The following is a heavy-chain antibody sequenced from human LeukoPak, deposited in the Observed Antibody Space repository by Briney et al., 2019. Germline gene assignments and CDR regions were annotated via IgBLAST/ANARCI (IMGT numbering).Heavy chain of an antibody. Sequence: WASVKVSCKASGYTFTGYYMHWVRQAPGQGLEWMGWISAYNGNTNYAQKLQGRVTMTTDTSTSTAYMELRSLRSDDTAVYYCAREIYGSGSYYNGVPNWFDPWGQGTLVTVSS. CDR3: AREIYGSGSYYNGVPNWFDP. D-gene: IGHD3-10*01. CDR1: GYTFTGYY. V-gene: IGHV1-18*04. J-gene: IGHJ5*02. CDR2: ISAYNGNT.